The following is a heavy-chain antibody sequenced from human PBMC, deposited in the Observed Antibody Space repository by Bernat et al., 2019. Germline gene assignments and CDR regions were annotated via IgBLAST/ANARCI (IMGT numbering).Heavy chain of an antibody. Sequence: QVQLVESGGGLVKPGGSLRLSCAASGFTFSDYYMSWIRQAPGKGLEWVSYISSSSSYTNYADSVKGRFTISRVTAKNSLYLKMNSVRGQDTAGDYCAGEGSTMVRGRGYYFDYWGQGTLVTVSS. D-gene: IGHD3-10*01. CDR1: GFTFSDYY. CDR2: ISSSSSYT. CDR3: AGEGSTMVRGRGYYFDY. V-gene: IGHV3-11*05. J-gene: IGHJ4*02.